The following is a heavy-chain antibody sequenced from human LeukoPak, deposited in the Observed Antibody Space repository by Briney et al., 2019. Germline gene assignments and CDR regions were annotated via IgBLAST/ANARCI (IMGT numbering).Heavy chain of an antibody. Sequence: ASVKVSCKASGYTFTTYAMHWVRQAPGQRLEWMGWINGDNGNTKYSQKFQGRVTITRDTSAYIGYMELRSLSSADTAVYFCARAPYDILTGYSLNWFDPWGQGTLVTVSS. CDR2: INGDNGNT. V-gene: IGHV1-3*01. CDR1: GYTFTTYA. J-gene: IGHJ5*02. CDR3: ARAPYDILTGYSLNWFDP. D-gene: IGHD3-9*01.